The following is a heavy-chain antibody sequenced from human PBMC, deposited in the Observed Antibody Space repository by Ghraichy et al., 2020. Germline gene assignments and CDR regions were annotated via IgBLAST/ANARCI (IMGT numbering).Heavy chain of an antibody. J-gene: IGHJ4*02. D-gene: IGHD1-7*01. CDR1: GFTFSDYA. V-gene: IGHV3-23*01. CDR3: AKNYARSQAYYDY. Sequence: GSLRLSCAASGFTFSDYAMTWVRQAPGKGLEWVSAIDGTSVYTFYGDSVKGRFTISRDNFRNTLYLQMNSLRVEDTALYHCAKNYARSQAYYDYWGQGVLVTVSS. CDR2: IDGTSVYT.